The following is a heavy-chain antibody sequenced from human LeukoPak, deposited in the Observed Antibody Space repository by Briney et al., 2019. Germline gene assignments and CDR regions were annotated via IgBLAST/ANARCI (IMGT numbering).Heavy chain of an antibody. V-gene: IGHV4-31*03. CDR3: ARVGSVWLEFAS. J-gene: IGHJ4*02. CDR2: IYYSGST. Sequence: SETLSLTCTVSGGSISSGGYYWSWIRQHPGKGLEWIGYIYYSGSTYYNPSLKSRVTISVDTSKNQFSLKLSSVTAADTAVYYCARVGSVWLEFASWGQGTLVTVSS. D-gene: IGHD2-8*02. CDR1: GGSISSGGYY.